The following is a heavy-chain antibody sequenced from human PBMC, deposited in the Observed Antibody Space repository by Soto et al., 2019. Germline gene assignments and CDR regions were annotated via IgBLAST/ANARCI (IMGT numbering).Heavy chain of an antibody. CDR1: GFTFSNAW. CDR2: IKSKNDGGTT. J-gene: IGHJ4*02. Sequence: EVQLVESGGGLVKPGGSLRLSCAASGFTFSNAWMKWLRHAPGKGLEWVGRIKSKNDGGTTDYAATVKGRSTISRDDSKNTLYLQMNSLKTEDTAVYYCTTDPDIAAAGIDYWGQGTLVTVSS. CDR3: TTDPDIAAAGIDY. D-gene: IGHD6-13*01. V-gene: IGHV3-15*07.